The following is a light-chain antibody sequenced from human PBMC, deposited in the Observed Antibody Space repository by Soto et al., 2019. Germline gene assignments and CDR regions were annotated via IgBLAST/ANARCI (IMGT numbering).Light chain of an antibody. CDR1: QSIYDW. V-gene: IGKV1-5*03. CDR3: QQYNTYCT. Sequence: DIQMTQSPSTLYASVGDRVTITCRASQSIYDWLAWYQQKPGKAPKLLIYKASNLESGVPSRFSGSASGTEFTRTIISLQPDDFASDYCQQYNTYCTFGQGTQVAIK. J-gene: IGKJ1*01. CDR2: KAS.